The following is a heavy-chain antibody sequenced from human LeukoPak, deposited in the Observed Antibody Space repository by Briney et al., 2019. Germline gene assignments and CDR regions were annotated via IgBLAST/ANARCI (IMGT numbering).Heavy chain of an antibody. CDR3: ASATQQLVLGWFDP. J-gene: IGHJ5*02. CDR2: IIPIFGTA. Sequence: ASVKVSCKASGYTFSSYAISWVRQAPGQGLEWMGGIIPIFGTANYAQKFQGRVTITADESTSTAYMELSSLRSEDTAVYYCASATQQLVLGWFDPWGQGTLVTVSS. D-gene: IGHD6-13*01. CDR1: GYTFSSYA. V-gene: IGHV1-69*13.